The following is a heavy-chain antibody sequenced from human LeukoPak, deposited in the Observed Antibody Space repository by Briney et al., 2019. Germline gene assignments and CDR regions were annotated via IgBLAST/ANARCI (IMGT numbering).Heavy chain of an antibody. CDR1: GSTFSSYA. J-gene: IGHJ5*02. D-gene: IGHD6-13*01. Sequence: QAGGSLRLSCAASGSTFSSYAMSWVRQAPGEGLEWVSAISGSGGSTYHADSVKGRFTISRDNSKNTLYLQMNSLRAEDTAVYYCAKDREPIGDRGRSSWYRIGGSFDPWGQGTLVTVSS. V-gene: IGHV3-23*01. CDR3: AKDREPIGDRGRSSWYRIGGSFDP. CDR2: ISGSGGST.